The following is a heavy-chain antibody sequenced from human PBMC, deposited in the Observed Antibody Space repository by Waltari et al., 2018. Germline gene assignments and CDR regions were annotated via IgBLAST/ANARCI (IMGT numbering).Heavy chain of an antibody. Sequence: QVQLQESGPGLVKPSETLSLTCTVSGGSISSHYWSWIRQPPGKGLEWIGYIYYSGSTNYNPSLKSRVTISVDTSKNQFSLKLSSVTAADRAVYYWARERGRGGQWLDENLASAFDYWGQGTLVTVSS. V-gene: IGHV4-59*11. CDR3: ARERGRGGQWLDENLASAFDY. D-gene: IGHD6-19*01. J-gene: IGHJ4*02. CDR2: IYYSGST. CDR1: GGSISSHY.